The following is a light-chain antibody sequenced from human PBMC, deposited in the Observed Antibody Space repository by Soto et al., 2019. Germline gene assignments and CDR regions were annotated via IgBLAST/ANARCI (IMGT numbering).Light chain of an antibody. CDR3: QQRSNWPPIT. J-gene: IGKJ5*01. V-gene: IGKV3-11*01. CDR2: DAS. Sequence: EIVLTQAPGTLSWSPGERATLSGGASQSLSSSQLAWYQQKPGQAPRLLIYDASNRATGIPARFSGSGSGTDFTLTTSSLETEDFAVYYCQQRSNWPPITFGQGTRLEN. CDR1: QSLSSSQ.